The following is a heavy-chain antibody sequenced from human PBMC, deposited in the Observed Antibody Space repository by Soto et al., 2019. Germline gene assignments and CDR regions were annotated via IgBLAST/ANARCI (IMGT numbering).Heavy chain of an antibody. J-gene: IGHJ3*01. Sequence: GESLKISCKGSGYTFTSYWIGWVRQMPGKGLEWMGIIYPGDSDTRYSPSFEGQVTISADKSISTAFLQWNSLKASDTAMYYCARHPIVGTSPLFAYDRWGQGTMVTVSS. D-gene: IGHD1-26*01. V-gene: IGHV5-51*01. CDR1: GYTFTSYW. CDR2: IYPGDSDT. CDR3: ARHPIVGTSPLFAYDR.